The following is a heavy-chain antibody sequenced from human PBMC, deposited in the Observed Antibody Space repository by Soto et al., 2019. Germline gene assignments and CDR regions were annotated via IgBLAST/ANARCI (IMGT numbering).Heavy chain of an antibody. V-gene: IGHV1-2*02. Sequence: ASVKVSCKASGYTFTGYYMHWVRQAPGQGLEWMGWINPNSGGTNYAQKFQGRVTMTRDTSISTAYMELSRLRSDDTAVHYCARVRFLEWLSEVNAFDPWGQGTQV. D-gene: IGHD3-3*01. CDR3: ARVRFLEWLSEVNAFDP. CDR2: INPNSGGT. J-gene: IGHJ5*02. CDR1: GYTFTGYY.